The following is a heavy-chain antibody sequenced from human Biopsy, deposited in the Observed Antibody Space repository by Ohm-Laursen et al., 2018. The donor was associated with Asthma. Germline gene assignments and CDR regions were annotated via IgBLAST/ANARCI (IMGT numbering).Heavy chain of an antibody. V-gene: IGHV3-7*01. Sequence: SPRLSCAASGFTFCGYWMSWGRQVPGEGVGGGANIKHDGTEKNHVDSLKGRFTISRDNAKNSPYLQMNSLRAEDTAVYYCARDGPELPTELDYWGPGTLVTVSS. J-gene: IGHJ4*02. CDR2: IKHDGTEK. CDR1: GFTFCGYW. D-gene: IGHD1-14*01. CDR3: ARDGPELPTELDY.